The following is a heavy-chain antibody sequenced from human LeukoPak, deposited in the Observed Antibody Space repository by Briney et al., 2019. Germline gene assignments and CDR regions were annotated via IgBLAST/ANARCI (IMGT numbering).Heavy chain of an antibody. V-gene: IGHV3-48*01. CDR3: ARYTVAGTGIYYYYMDV. Sequence: GGSLRLSCAASGFTFSSYSMNWVRQAPGKGLEWVSYISSSSSTIYYADSVKGRFTISRDNAKNSLYLQMNSLRAEDTAVYYCARYTVAGTGIYYYYMDVWGKGTTVTVSS. D-gene: IGHD2-15*01. CDR2: ISSSSSTI. J-gene: IGHJ6*03. CDR1: GFTFSSYS.